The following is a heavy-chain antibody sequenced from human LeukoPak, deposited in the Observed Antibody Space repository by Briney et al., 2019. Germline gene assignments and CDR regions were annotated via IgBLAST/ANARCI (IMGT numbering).Heavy chain of an antibody. CDR1: GFTFSSHS. CDR3: ATWAGTATGFSGPFDY. Sequence: GGSLRLSCAASGFTFSSHSMHWVRQAPGKGLEWISYISSGSTAMYYADSVKGRFTISRDNARNSLYLQMNSLRGDDTAVYYCATWAGTATGFSGPFDYWSQGTPVTVSS. D-gene: IGHD6-13*01. CDR2: ISSGSTAM. V-gene: IGHV3-48*01. J-gene: IGHJ4*02.